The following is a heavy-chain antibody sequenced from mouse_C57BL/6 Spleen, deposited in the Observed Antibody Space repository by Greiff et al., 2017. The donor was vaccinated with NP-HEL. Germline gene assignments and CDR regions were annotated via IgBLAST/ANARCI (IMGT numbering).Heavy chain of an antibody. CDR3: ARHEENYDYDGGAWFAY. CDR2: ISSGGSYT. Sequence: EVMLVESGGDLVKPGGSLKLSCAASGFTFSSYGMSWVRQTPDKRLEWVATISSGGSYTYYPDSVKGRFTISRDNAKNTLYLQMSSLKSEDTAMYYCARHEENYDYDGGAWFAYWGQGTLVTVSA. CDR1: GFTFSSYG. J-gene: IGHJ3*01. V-gene: IGHV5-6*02. D-gene: IGHD2-4*01.